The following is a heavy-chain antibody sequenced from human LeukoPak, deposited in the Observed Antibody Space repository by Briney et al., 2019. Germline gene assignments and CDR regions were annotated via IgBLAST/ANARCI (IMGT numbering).Heavy chain of an antibody. CDR2: ITNNGVST. D-gene: IGHD3-10*01. CDR3: AREVRGLDY. V-gene: IGHV3-64*04. J-gene: IGHJ4*02. Sequence: PGGSLRLSCSASGFTFSNYALAWVRQAPGKGLEYVSVITNNGVSTYYADSVKGRFTISRDNAKSSLFLQMNSLRAEDTAVYFCAREVRGLDYWGQGTLVTVSS. CDR1: GFTFSNYA.